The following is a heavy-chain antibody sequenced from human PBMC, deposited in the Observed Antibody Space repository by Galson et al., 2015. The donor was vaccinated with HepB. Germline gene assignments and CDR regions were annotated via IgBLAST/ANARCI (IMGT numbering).Heavy chain of an antibody. CDR1: GFTFSDHF. Sequence: SLRLSCAASGFTFSDHFADWVRQAPGKGLEWVGRTKDKVYSYTTEYAASVKGRFTISRDDSKNSLYLQMNSLKTDDTAVYYCASIRSVDGYWGLGTLVTVSS. CDR3: ASIRSVDGY. J-gene: IGHJ4*02. CDR2: TKDKVYSYTT. V-gene: IGHV3-72*01. D-gene: IGHD5-24*01.